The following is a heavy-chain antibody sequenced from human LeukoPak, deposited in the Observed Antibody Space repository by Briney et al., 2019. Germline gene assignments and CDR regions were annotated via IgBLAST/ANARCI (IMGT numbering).Heavy chain of an antibody. V-gene: IGHV1-58*02. J-gene: IGHJ1*01. Sequence: ASVKVSCKASGFTFTSSAMQWVRQARGQRLEWIGWIVVGSGNTNYAQKFQERVTITRDMSTSTAYMELSSLRSEDTAVYYCAADGYYYDSSGYYYFQHWGQGTLVTVSS. CDR2: IVVGSGNT. CDR1: GFTFTSSA. D-gene: IGHD3-22*01. CDR3: AADGYYYDSSGYYYFQH.